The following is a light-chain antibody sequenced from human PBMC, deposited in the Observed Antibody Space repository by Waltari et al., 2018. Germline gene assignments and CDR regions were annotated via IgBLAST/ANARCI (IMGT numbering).Light chain of an antibody. J-gene: IGKJ2*01. CDR2: DAS. Sequence: DIQMTQSPSSLYASVGDRVTITCQASQDISNYLNWYQQKPGKAPKLLIYDASNLETGVPSRLSGSGSGTDFTFTISSLQPEDIATYYCQQYDNLPYTFGQGTKLEIK. CDR3: QQYDNLPYT. CDR1: QDISNY. V-gene: IGKV1-33*01.